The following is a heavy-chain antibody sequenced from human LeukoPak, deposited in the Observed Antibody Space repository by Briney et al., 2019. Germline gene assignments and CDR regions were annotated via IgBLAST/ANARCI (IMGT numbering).Heavy chain of an antibody. V-gene: IGHV3-33*01. Sequence: GGSLRLSRAASGFTFSSYGMHWVRQAPGKGLEWVAVIWYDGSNKYYADSVKSRFTISRDNSKNTLYLQMNSLRAEDTAVYYCARGRPGALDYWGQGTLVTVSS. J-gene: IGHJ4*02. D-gene: IGHD7-27*01. CDR3: ARGRPGALDY. CDR2: IWYDGSNK. CDR1: GFTFSSYG.